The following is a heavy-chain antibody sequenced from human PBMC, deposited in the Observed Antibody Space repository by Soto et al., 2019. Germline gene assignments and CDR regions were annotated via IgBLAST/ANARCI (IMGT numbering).Heavy chain of an antibody. CDR1: GYTFTSYY. J-gene: IGHJ6*02. V-gene: IGHV1-46*01. Sequence: ASVKVSCKASGYTFTSYYMHWVRQAPGQGLEGMGIINPSGGSTSYAQKFQGRVTMTRDTSTSTVYMELSSLRSEDTAVYYCARASRTVVVAASMEFWRQGPTVTVSS. D-gene: IGHD2-15*01. CDR2: INPSGGST. CDR3: ARASRTVVVAASMEF.